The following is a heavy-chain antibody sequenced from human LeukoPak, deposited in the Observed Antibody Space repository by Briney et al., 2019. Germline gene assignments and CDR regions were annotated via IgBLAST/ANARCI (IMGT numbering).Heavy chain of an antibody. Sequence: ASVKVSCKVSGYTLTELSMHWVRQAPGKGLEWMGGFDLEDGETIYAQKFQGRVTMTEDTSTDTAYMELSSLRSEDTAVYYCATGPRSVWDYFDYWGQGTLVIVSS. CDR3: ATGPRSVWDYFDY. CDR1: GYTLTELS. CDR2: FDLEDGET. J-gene: IGHJ4*02. V-gene: IGHV1-24*01. D-gene: IGHD2-8*01.